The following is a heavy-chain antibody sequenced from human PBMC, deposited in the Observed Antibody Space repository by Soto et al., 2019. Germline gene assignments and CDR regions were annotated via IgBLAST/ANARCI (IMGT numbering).Heavy chain of an antibody. Sequence: QVQLVQSGAEVKKPGSSVKVSCKASGGTFSSYAISWVRQAPGQGLEWMGGIIPIFGTANYAQKFQGRVTITADESTSTAYRELSRLRSEDTAVYYRASEGVYSSGCLGYWGQGTLVTVSS. CDR2: IIPIFGTA. J-gene: IGHJ4*02. CDR3: ASEGVYSSGCLGY. CDR1: GGTFSSYA. D-gene: IGHD6-19*01. V-gene: IGHV1-69*12.